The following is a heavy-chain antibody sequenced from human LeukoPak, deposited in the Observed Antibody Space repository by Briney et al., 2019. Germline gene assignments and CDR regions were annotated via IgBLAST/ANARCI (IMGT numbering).Heavy chain of an antibody. CDR3: ARTGIAAAGTEDAFDI. Sequence: PGGSLRLSCAASGFTFSSYEMDWVRQAPGKGLEWVSYISSSGSTIYYADSVKGRFTISRDNAKNSLYLQMNSLRAEDTAVYYCARTGIAAAGTEDAFDIWGQGTMVTVSS. D-gene: IGHD6-13*01. J-gene: IGHJ3*02. CDR1: GFTFSSYE. CDR2: ISSSGSTI. V-gene: IGHV3-48*03.